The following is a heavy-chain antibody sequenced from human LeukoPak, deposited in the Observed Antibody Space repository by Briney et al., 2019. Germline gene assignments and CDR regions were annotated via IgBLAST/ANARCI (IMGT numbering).Heavy chain of an antibody. CDR2: ISGSGGST. J-gene: IGHJ4*02. Sequence: GGSLRLSCAASGFTFSSYAMSWVRQAPGKGLEWVSAISGSGGSTYYADFVKGRFTISRDSSKNTLYLQMNSLRAEDTAVYYCAKDESTLLLWFGRIRRYWGQGTLVTVSS. D-gene: IGHD3-10*01. CDR1: GFTFSSYA. V-gene: IGHV3-23*01. CDR3: AKDESTLLLWFGRIRRY.